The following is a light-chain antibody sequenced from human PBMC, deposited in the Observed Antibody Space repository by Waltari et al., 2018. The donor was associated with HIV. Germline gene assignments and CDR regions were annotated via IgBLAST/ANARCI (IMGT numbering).Light chain of an antibody. Sequence: QSALTQPASVSGSPGQSITISCTGTRSDIGSYNYVSWYQRHPGKAPRLMIYDVIKRPSGISNRFSGSKSGNTASLTISGLQTEDEADYSCTSYTSSSTYVFGSGTKVTVL. V-gene: IGLV2-14*03. J-gene: IGLJ1*01. CDR3: TSYTSSSTYV. CDR2: DVI. CDR1: RSDIGSYNY.